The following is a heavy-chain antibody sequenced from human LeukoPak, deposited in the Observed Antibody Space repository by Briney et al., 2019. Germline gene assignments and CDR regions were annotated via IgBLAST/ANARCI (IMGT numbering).Heavy chain of an antibody. J-gene: IGHJ5*02. D-gene: IGHD3-9*01. CDR3: ALYYPDWLLEGYNWFDP. CDR2: IYWDDDK. CDR1: GFSLSTSGVG. Sequence: KMSGPTLVNPTQTLTLTCTFSGFSLSTSGVGVGWIRQPPGKALGWLALIYWDDDKRYSPSLKSRLTITKDTSKNQVVLTMTNMDPVDTATYYCALYYPDWLLEGYNWFDPWGQGTLVTVSS. V-gene: IGHV2-5*02.